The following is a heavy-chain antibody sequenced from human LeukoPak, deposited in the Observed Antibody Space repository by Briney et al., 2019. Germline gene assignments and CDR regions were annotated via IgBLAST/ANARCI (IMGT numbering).Heavy chain of an antibody. CDR3: ARRLTQYDCFDP. J-gene: IGHJ5*02. CDR1: GDSVSSNSVT. Sequence: SQTLSLTCAISGDSVSSNSVTWYWIRQSPSRGLEWLGRTYYRSTWYNDYAVSVRGRITVNPDTSKNQFSLHLNSVTPEDTAVYYCARRLTQYDCFDPWGQGILVTVSS. V-gene: IGHV6-1*01. D-gene: IGHD2-2*01. CDR2: TYYRSTWYN.